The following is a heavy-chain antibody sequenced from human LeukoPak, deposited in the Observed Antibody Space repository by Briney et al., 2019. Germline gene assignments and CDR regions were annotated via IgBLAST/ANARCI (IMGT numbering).Heavy chain of an antibody. CDR1: GGTFSSYA. D-gene: IGHD6-6*01. V-gene: IGHV1-69*13. CDR2: IIPIFGTA. Sequence: GASVKVSCKASGGTFSSYAISWVRQAPGQGLEWMGGIIPIFGTANYAQKFQGRVTITADESTSTAYMELSSLRSEDTAVYYCAREGDSSSPFDYWGQGTLVTVSS. CDR3: AREGDSSSPFDY. J-gene: IGHJ4*02.